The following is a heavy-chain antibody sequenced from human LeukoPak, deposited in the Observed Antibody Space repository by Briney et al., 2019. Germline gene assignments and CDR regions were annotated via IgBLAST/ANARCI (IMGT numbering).Heavy chain of an antibody. CDR2: IRGDGRFT. D-gene: IGHD3-10*01. J-gene: IGHJ4*02. Sequence: GGSLRLSCAASGFSFSKYWVHWVRQGPGKGLAYVSGIRGDGRFTSYADSVKGRFTISRDNSKNTLYLQMNSLRAEDTAVYYCAKDSGVGWFGEFLLDYWGQGTLVTVSS. V-gene: IGHV3-74*01. CDR3: AKDSGVGWFGEFLLDY. CDR1: GFSFSKYW.